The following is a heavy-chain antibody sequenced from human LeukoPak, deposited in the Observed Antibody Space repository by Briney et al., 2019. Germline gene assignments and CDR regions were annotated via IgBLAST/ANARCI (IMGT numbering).Heavy chain of an antibody. J-gene: IGHJ6*02. Sequence: GGSLRLSCAASGFTVSSIHMVWVRQAPGKGLEWVANIKQDGSEKYYVDSVKGRFTISRDNAKNSLYLQMNSLRAEDTAVYYCARDDGCSSTSCYTYYYYGMDVWGQGTTVTVSS. CDR3: ARDDGCSSTSCYTYYYYGMDV. CDR2: IKQDGSEK. CDR1: GFTVSSIH. D-gene: IGHD2-2*02. V-gene: IGHV3-7*01.